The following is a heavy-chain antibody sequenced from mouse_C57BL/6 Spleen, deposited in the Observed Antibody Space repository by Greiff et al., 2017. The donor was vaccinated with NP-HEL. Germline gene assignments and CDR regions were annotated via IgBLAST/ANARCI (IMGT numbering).Heavy chain of an antibody. V-gene: IGHV3-6*01. Sequence: EVKLMESGPGLVKPSQSLSLTCSVTGYSITSGYYWNWIRQFPGNKLEWMGYISYDGSNNYNPSLKNRISITRDTSKNQFFLKLNSVTTEDTATYYCAREGRVIPFDYWGQGTTLTVSS. CDR1: GYSITSGYY. J-gene: IGHJ2*01. D-gene: IGHD1-1*01. CDR3: AREGRVIPFDY. CDR2: ISYDGSN.